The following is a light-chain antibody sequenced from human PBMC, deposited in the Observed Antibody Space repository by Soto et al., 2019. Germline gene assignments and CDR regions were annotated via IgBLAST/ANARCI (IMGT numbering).Light chain of an antibody. Sequence: EIVMTQSPATLSVSPGERATLSCRASQSVSSNLAWYQQKPGQAPRLLIYGASTRATGIPARFSGSGSGTEFTLTISSLQSEDFAVYYCQQYCCSPRTFGHGTKVEIK. CDR2: GAS. CDR1: QSVSSN. J-gene: IGKJ1*01. CDR3: QQYCCSPRT. V-gene: IGKV3-15*01.